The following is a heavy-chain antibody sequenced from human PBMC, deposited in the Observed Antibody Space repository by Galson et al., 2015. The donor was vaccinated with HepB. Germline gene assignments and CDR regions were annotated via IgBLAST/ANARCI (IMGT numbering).Heavy chain of an antibody. CDR2: IYYSGST. D-gene: IGHD3-22*01. CDR1: GGSISSSSYY. Sequence: ETLSLTCTVSGGSISSSSYYWGWIRQPPGKGLEWIGSIYYSGSTYYNPSHKSRVTISVDTSKNQFSLKLSSVTAADTAVYYCARGLLGDYYDSSPGAFDIWGQGTMVTVSS. CDR3: ARGLLGDYYDSSPGAFDI. J-gene: IGHJ3*02. V-gene: IGHV4-39*07.